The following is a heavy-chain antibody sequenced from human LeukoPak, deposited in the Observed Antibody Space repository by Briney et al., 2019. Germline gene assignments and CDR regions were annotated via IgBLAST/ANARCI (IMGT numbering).Heavy chain of an antibody. J-gene: IGHJ4*02. CDR1: GYSFTSYW. V-gene: IGHV5-51*01. D-gene: IGHD1-26*01. CDR2: IYPDDSDT. Sequence: GAALKISCKGSGYSFTSYWIGWVRPMPGNGLGWMGIIYPDDSDTRYSTFFQGQVTISADKSISTAYLQWSSLKASDTAMYYCARRGGSYPFDYWGQGTLVTVSS. CDR3: ARRGGSYPFDY.